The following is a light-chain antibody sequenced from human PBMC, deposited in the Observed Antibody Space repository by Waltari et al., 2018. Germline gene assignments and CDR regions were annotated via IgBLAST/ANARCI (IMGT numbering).Light chain of an antibody. CDR2: DVS. J-gene: IGLJ2*01. V-gene: IGLV2-14*03. CDR1: SSDVGGSNY. CDR3: SSYTSSTLL. Sequence: QSALTQPASVSGSPGQSITISCTGTSSDVGGSNYVSWYQQHPGKAPKLMIYDVSNRPPGVSNRFSGSKSGNTASLTISGLQAEDEADYYCSSYTSSTLLFGGVTKLTVL.